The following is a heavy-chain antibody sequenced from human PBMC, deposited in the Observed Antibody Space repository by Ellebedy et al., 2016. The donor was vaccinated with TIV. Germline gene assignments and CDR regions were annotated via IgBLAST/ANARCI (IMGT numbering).Heavy chain of an antibody. Sequence: AASVKVSCKASGYSFTTYGLSWVRQAPGRGLEWMGWIRVSNGDTYYAQNLQGRVTMTIDTSTTTAYMELRSLRYDDTAVYYCARDQAGGWGFDYWGQGTLVTVSS. V-gene: IGHV1-18*01. CDR2: IRVSNGDT. D-gene: IGHD3-16*01. CDR1: GYSFTTYG. CDR3: ARDQAGGWGFDY. J-gene: IGHJ4*02.